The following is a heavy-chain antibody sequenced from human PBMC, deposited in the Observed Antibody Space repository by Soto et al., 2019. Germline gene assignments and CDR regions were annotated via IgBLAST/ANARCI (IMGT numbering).Heavy chain of an antibody. J-gene: IGHJ3*02. Sequence: PGESLKISCKCSGYSFTSYWISWVRQIPGKGLEWMGRIDPSDSYTNYSPSFQGHVTISADKSISTAYLQWSSLKASDTAMYYCARLRLGALYDSSGYGAFDIWGQGTMVTVSS. CDR1: GYSFTSYW. D-gene: IGHD3-22*01. CDR2: IDPSDSYT. V-gene: IGHV5-10-1*01. CDR3: ARLRLGALYDSSGYGAFDI.